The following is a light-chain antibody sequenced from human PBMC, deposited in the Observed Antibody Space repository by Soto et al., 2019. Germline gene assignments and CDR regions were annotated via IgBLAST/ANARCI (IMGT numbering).Light chain of an antibody. J-gene: IGKJ1*01. Sequence: AIQLTQSPSSLSASVGDRVTITCRASEAIRSALGWYQQKPGKVPKLLIYAASILQSGVPSRFSGSGSGTDFTLTISSLQPEDFATYYCQQYNNWPPKTFGQGTKVEIK. V-gene: IGKV1-6*01. CDR3: QQYNNWPPKT. CDR2: AAS. CDR1: EAIRSA.